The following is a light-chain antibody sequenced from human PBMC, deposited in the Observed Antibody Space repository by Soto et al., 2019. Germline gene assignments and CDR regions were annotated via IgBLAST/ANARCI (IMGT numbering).Light chain of an antibody. J-gene: IGKJ1*01. Sequence: VMTQSPATLSVSPGGRATLSCRASQSVSTNLVWYQQKPGQAPRLLIYGASTRATGVPGRFSGTGSGTELTLSTSSLKYEASAVYYCQQYNDWGTFGQGTKVDIK. CDR3: QQYNDWGT. V-gene: IGKV3-15*01. CDR1: QSVSTN. CDR2: GAS.